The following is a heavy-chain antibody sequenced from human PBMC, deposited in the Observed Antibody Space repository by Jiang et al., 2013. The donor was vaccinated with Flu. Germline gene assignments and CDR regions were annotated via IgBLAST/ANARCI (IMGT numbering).Heavy chain of an antibody. Sequence: QLLESGAEVKKPGSSVKVSCKASGGTFSSYAISWVRQAPGQGLEWMGGIIPIFGTANYAQKFQGRVTITADESTSTAYMELSSLRSEDTAVYYCAGQYYYDSSELRGYFDYWGQGTLVTVSS. CDR3: AGQYYYDSSELRGYFDY. CDR1: GGTFSSYA. V-gene: IGHV1-69*01. J-gene: IGHJ4*02. CDR2: IIPIFGTA. D-gene: IGHD3-22*01.